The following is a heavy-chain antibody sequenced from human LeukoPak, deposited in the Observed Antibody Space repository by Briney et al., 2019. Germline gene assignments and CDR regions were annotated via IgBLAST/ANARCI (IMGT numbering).Heavy chain of an antibody. CDR3: ARGGGMGHYYYYMDV. CDR1: GGSISSYY. CDR2: IYYSGST. Sequence: SETLSLTCTVSGGSISSYYWSWLRQPPGKGLEWIGYIYYSGSTNYNPSLKSRVTISVDTSKNQFSLKLSSVTAADTAVYYCARGGGMGHYYYYMDVWGKGTTVTISS. V-gene: IGHV4-59*01. J-gene: IGHJ6*03. D-gene: IGHD5-24*01.